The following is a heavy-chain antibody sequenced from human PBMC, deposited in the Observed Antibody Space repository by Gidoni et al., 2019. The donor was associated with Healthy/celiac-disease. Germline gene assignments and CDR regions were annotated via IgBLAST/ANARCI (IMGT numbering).Heavy chain of an antibody. J-gene: IGHJ5*02. D-gene: IGHD2-15*01. CDR3: AGDTGYCSGGSCYSGWFDP. CDR2: INHSGST. CDR1: GGSFRGYY. Sequence: QVQLQQWGAGLLKPPETLSLTCAVYGGSFRGYYCSWIRQHPGMGLEWIGEINHSGSTNYNPSLKSRVTITVDTSKNQFSMKLSSVTAADTAVYYCAGDTGYCSGGSCYSGWFDPWGQGTLVTVSS. V-gene: IGHV4-34*01.